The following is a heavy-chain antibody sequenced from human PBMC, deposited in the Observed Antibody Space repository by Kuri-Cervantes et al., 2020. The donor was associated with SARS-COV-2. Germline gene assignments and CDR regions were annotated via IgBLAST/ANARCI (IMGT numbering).Heavy chain of an antibody. D-gene: IGHD5-24*01. J-gene: IGHJ4*02. CDR3: ARDSMATRYFDY. V-gene: IGHV3-74*01. CDR2: LTNDGSDA. CDR1: GFTFSSYC. Sequence: GGSLRLSCVASGFTFSSYCMHWVRQAPGKGLVWVSRLTNDGSDAIFADSVKGRFTISRDNDKNMLYLYMNSLRADDTAVYYCARDSMATRYFDYWGQGTLVTVSS.